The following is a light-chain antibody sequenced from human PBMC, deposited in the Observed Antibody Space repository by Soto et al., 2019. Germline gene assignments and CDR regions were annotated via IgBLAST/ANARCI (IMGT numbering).Light chain of an antibody. CDR3: QQYGSSPRT. V-gene: IGKV3-20*01. Sequence: EIVLTQSPGTLSLSPGERPTLSCRASQSVSSSYLAWYQQKPGQAPRLLIYGASSRATDIPDRFSGSGSGTDFTLTISRLEPEDFAVYYCQQYGSSPRTFGQGTKVDIK. CDR1: QSVSSSY. CDR2: GAS. J-gene: IGKJ1*01.